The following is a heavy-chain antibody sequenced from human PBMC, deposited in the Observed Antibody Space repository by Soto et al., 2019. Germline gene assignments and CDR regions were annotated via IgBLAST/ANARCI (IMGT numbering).Heavy chain of an antibody. D-gene: IGHD6-6*01. CDR2: ISFSGAT. Sequence: PSETLSLTCTVSGVSITSYFWSWIRQTPGKGLDWIGSISFSGATYSNPSLKGRAALSVDTSENHLSLTLNSVTSADTAVYYCARLPGGTAPRPDYWGQGTMVTVSS. J-gene: IGHJ4*02. CDR3: ARLPGGTAPRPDY. V-gene: IGHV4-59*01. CDR1: GVSITSYF.